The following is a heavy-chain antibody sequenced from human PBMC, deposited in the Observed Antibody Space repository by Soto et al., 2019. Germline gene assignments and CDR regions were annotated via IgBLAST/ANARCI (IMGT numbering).Heavy chain of an antibody. J-gene: IGHJ6*02. CDR1: TFPFSTYW. Sequence: PGGSLRLSCAASTFPFSTYWMTWVRQAPGKGLEWVANIHRDEIEKYYMDSVKGRFTISRDNAKNSLYLQMTSLRAEDTAVYYCAGGNALDVWGRGTTVTVS. V-gene: IGHV3-7*01. CDR3: AGGNALDV. CDR2: IHRDEIEK.